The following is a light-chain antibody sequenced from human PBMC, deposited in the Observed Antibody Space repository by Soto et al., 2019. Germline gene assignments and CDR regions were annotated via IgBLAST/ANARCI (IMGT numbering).Light chain of an antibody. CDR2: AAS. CDR1: RSVGRK. CDR3: QEYSKWPLFT. Sequence: EIVVTQSPGILSVSPGDRATLSCRASRSVGRKLAWYQQKPGQAPTLLIYAASTRATGLPARFSGSGSGTDSTFTICGLQADDFPVYYCQEYSKWPLFTFGPGTRVDIK. J-gene: IGKJ3*01. V-gene: IGKV3-15*01.